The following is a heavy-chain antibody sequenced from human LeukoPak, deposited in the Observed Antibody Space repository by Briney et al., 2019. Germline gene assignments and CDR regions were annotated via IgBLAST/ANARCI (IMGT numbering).Heavy chain of an antibody. CDR1: RFTFSSYG. D-gene: IGHD1-26*01. V-gene: IGHV3-30*18. CDR2: ISYDGSNK. CDR3: AKSVSGNYAGYFDY. Sequence: GGSLRLSCAGSRFTFSSYGMHWVRQAPGKGLEWVAVISYDGSNKYYADSVKGRFTISRDNAKNTLYLQMNSQRAEDTAVYYCAKSVSGNYAGYFDYWGQGTLVTVSS. J-gene: IGHJ4*02.